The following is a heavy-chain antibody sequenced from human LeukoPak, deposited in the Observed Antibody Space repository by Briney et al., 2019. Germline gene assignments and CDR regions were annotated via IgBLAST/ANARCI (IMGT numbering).Heavy chain of an antibody. CDR2: IYHSGST. CDR3: ARSRYYDSSGYYRNYYYYYMDV. V-gene: IGHV4-4*02. CDR1: GGSISSSNW. D-gene: IGHD3-22*01. J-gene: IGHJ6*03. Sequence: PSGTLSLTCAVSGGSISSSNWWSWVRQPPGKGLEWIGEIYHSGSTNYNPSLKSRVTISVDKSKNQFSLKLSSVTAADTAVYYCARSRYYDSSGYYRNYYYYYMDVWGKGTTVTVSS.